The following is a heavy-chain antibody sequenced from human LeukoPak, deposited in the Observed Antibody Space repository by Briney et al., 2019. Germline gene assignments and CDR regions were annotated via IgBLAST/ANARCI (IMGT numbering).Heavy chain of an antibody. D-gene: IGHD3-10*01. V-gene: IGHV4-59*01. J-gene: IGHJ5*02. Sequence: SETLSLTCTVSGGSINSYYWSWIRRPPGKGLEWIGHIFYTGSSNYNPSLKSRVTISLNRPKNQFPLSLTSVTAADTAVYYCARAGAWQIDPWGQGTLVTVSS. CDR1: GGSINSYY. CDR3: ARAGAWQIDP. CDR2: IFYTGSS.